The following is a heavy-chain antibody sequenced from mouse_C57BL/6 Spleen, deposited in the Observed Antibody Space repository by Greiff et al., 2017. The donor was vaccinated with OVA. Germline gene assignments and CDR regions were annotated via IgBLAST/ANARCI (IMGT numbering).Heavy chain of an antibody. J-gene: IGHJ2*01. CDR3: ARVTGCADY. Sequence: VQLKQSGPGLVKPSQSLSLTCSVSGYSITSGYYWSWIRRFPGNKLERMGYISYDGNNNYNQSLKNRISITRDTSKNLFFLKLNSVTTEDTATYYCARVTGCADYWGQRTTLTVSS. D-gene: IGHD3-3*01. CDR2: ISYDGNN. CDR1: GYSITSGYY. V-gene: IGHV3-6*01.